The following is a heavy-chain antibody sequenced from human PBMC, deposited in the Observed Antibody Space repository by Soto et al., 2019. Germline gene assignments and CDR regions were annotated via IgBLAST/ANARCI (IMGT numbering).Heavy chain of an antibody. Sequence: EVQLLESGGDLAQPGGSLRLICAASGFTFSNYAMTWVRQSSGKGLEWVSTITSAGSTFYGDTVKGRFTISRDNSKSTLYLQMNSLGAEDTAVYYCAKTDKFHSQSSGWANRFDSWGQGTLVTVSS. CDR2: ITSAGST. J-gene: IGHJ4*02. CDR1: GFTFSNYA. CDR3: AKTDKFHSQSSGWANRFDS. V-gene: IGHV3-23*01. D-gene: IGHD6-19*01.